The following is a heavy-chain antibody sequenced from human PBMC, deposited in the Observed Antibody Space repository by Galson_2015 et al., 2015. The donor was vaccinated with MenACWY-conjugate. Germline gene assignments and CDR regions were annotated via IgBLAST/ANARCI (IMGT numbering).Heavy chain of an antibody. V-gene: IGHV1-18*01. CDR1: GYIFTSYG. CDR2: INTQSDDT. J-gene: IGHJ6*02. CDR3: ARMTWSGGICYMAGDFSGMDV. Sequence: SVKVSCKASGYIFTSYGISWVRQAPGQGLEWMGWINTQSDDTNYAQKFQGRVIMTTDTATRTVHMDLRSLTSDDTAVYYCARMTWSGGICYMAGDFSGMDVWGQGTTVTVS. D-gene: IGHD2-15*01.